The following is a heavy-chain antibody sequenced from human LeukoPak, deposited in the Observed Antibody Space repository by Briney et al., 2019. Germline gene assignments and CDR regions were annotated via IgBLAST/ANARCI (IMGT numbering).Heavy chain of an antibody. CDR2: ISSSGSTI. CDR1: GFTFSDYY. J-gene: IGHJ4*02. Sequence: SGGSLRLSCAASGFTFSDYYMSWIRQAPGKGLEWVSYISSSGSTIYYADSVKGRFTISRDNAKNSLCLQMNSLRAEDTAVYYCAREGYDSPPLENDYWGQGTLVTVSS. CDR3: AREGYDSPPLENDY. D-gene: IGHD5-12*01. V-gene: IGHV3-11*04.